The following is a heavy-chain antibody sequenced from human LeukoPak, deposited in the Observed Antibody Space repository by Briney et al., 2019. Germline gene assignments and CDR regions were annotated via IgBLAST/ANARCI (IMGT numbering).Heavy chain of an antibody. CDR1: GFTFSSYA. CDR2: ISSNGGST. V-gene: IGHV3-64D*09. CDR3: VREGVEMATISAFDI. J-gene: IGHJ3*02. Sequence: PGGSLRLSCSASGFTFSSYAMHWVRRAPGKGLEYVSAISSNGGSTYYADSVKGRFTISRDNSKNTLYLQMSSLRAEDTAVYYCVREGVEMATISAFDIWGQGTMVTVSS. D-gene: IGHD5-24*01.